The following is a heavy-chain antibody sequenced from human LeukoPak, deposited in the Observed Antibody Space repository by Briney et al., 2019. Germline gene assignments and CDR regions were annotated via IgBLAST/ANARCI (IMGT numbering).Heavy chain of an antibody. J-gene: IGHJ4*02. CDR1: GFTFNNYI. Sequence: GGSLRLSCAASGFTFNNYIMNWVRQAPGKGLEWVSSISSSSDYIYYADSVKGRFTISRDNAKNSVYLQMNSLRAEDTAVYYCAREPKQWLTPIDYWGQGTLVTVSS. V-gene: IGHV3-21*01. D-gene: IGHD6-19*01. CDR3: AREPKQWLTPIDY. CDR2: ISSSSDYI.